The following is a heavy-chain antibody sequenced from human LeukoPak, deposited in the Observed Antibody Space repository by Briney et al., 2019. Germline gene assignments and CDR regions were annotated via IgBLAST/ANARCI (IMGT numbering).Heavy chain of an antibody. J-gene: IGHJ4*02. CDR2: INHSGST. CDR1: GGSFSGYY. CDR3: ARVSRWTDY. Sequence: PSETLSLICAVYGGSFSGYYWSWIRQPPGKGLEWIGEINHSGSTNYNPSLKSRVTISVDTSKNQFSLKLSSVTAADTAVYYCARVSRWTDYWGQGTLVTVSS. D-gene: IGHD4-23*01. V-gene: IGHV4-34*01.